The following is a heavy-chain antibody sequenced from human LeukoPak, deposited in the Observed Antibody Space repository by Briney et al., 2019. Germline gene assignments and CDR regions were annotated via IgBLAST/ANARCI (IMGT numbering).Heavy chain of an antibody. Sequence: WETLSLTCTVSGGSISSYYWSWIRQPAGKGLEWIGRIYTSGSTNYNPSLKSRVTMSVDTSNNQFSLKLSSVTAADTAVYYCARVRQQLRYYYYYMDVWGKGTTVTVSS. J-gene: IGHJ6*03. CDR2: IYTSGST. CDR3: ARVRQQLRYYYYYMDV. V-gene: IGHV4-4*07. D-gene: IGHD6-13*01. CDR1: GGSISSYY.